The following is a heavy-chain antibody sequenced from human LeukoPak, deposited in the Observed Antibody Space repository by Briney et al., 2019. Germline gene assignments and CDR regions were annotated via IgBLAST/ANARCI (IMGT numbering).Heavy chain of an antibody. CDR3: ARGGIAAAVPEF. J-gene: IGHJ4*02. CDR2: ISSSSSSTI. V-gene: IGHV3-48*04. D-gene: IGHD6-13*01. Sequence: PGGSLRLSCAASGFTFSSYSMNWVRQAPGKGLEWVSYISSSSSSTIYYADSVKGRFTISRDNAKNSLYLQMNSLRAEDTAVYYCARGGIAAAVPEFWGQGTLVTVSS. CDR1: GFTFSSYS.